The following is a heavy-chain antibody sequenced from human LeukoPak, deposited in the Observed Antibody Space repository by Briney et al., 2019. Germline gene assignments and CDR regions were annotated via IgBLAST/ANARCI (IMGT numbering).Heavy chain of an antibody. D-gene: IGHD3/OR15-3a*01. J-gene: IGHJ4*02. Sequence: GGSLRLSCTASGFTFRSYWMTWVRQAPGKGLEWVTNIKDDGRDKKYVDSVKGRFTISRDNAKNSLYLQMSSLTAEDTAVYYCARDPGTGFDSWGQGTLVTVSS. CDR3: ARDPGTGFDS. CDR1: GFTFRSYW. V-gene: IGHV3-7*03. CDR2: IKDDGRDK.